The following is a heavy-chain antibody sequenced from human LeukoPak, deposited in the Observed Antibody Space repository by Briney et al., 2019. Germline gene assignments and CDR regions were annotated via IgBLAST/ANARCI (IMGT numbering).Heavy chain of an antibody. CDR3: AKYRSRMGYYYMDV. D-gene: IGHD2-15*01. J-gene: IGHJ6*03. CDR2: INHSGST. Sequence: SETLSLTCAVYGGSFSGYYWSWIRQPPGKGLEWIGEINHSGSTNYNPSLKSRVTISVDTSKNQFSLKLSSVTAADTAVYYCAKYRSRMGYYYMDVWGKGTTVTVSS. CDR1: GGSFSGYY. V-gene: IGHV4-34*01.